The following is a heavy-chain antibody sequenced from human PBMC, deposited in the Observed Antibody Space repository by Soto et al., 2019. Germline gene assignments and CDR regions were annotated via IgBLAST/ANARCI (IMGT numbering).Heavy chain of an antibody. V-gene: IGHV4-34*01. J-gene: IGHJ4*02. Sequence: SETLSLTCAVYGGSFSGYYWSWIRQPPGKGLEWIGEINHSGSTNYNPSLKSRVTISVDTAKNQFSLKLNSVTAADTAVYYCAREDYDVWSGGFDYWGQGTLVTVSS. CDR1: GGSFSGYY. CDR2: INHSGST. D-gene: IGHD3-3*01. CDR3: AREDYDVWSGGFDY.